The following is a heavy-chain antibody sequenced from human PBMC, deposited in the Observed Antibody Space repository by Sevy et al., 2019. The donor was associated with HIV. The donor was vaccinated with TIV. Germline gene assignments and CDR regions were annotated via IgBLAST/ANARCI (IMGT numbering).Heavy chain of an antibody. D-gene: IGHD6-13*01. V-gene: IGHV1-69*06. CDR3: AREPAAGDYYYYMDV. CDR2: IIPIFGTA. CDR1: GGTFSSYA. J-gene: IGHJ6*03. Sequence: ASVKVSCKASGGTFSSYAISWVRQAPGQGLEWMGGIIPIFGTANYAQKFQGRVTITADKSTSTAYMELSSLRSEGTAVYYCAREPAAGDYYYYMDVWGKGTTVTVSS.